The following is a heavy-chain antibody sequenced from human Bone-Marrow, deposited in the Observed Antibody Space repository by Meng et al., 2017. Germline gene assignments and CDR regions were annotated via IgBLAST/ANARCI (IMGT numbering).Heavy chain of an antibody. CDR1: GFTFSSYS. J-gene: IGHJ4*02. CDR3: ARDARFGELVCDY. Sequence: VQLADPGGGPVQPGASRRLSCAASGFTFSSYSMNLVRQAQGKGLEWVSSISSSSSYIYYADSVKGRFTISRDNAKTSLYLQMNSLRAEDTAVYYCARDARFGELVCDYWGQGTLVTVSS. CDR2: ISSSSSYI. D-gene: IGHD3-10*01. V-gene: IGHV3-21*01.